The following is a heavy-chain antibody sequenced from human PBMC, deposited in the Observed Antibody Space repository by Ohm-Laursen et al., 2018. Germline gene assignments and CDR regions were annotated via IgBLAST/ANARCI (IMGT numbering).Heavy chain of an antibody. CDR3: ATANTRIHLWWYFDY. Sequence: SVKVSCKVPGYTLTDFSINWVRQAPGKGLEWMGGLDPEDGETLYAQKFQGRVTMTEDRSTDTVYLEMITLKSEDTAVYYCATANTRIHLWWYFDYWGQGTLVTVSS. CDR1: GYTLTDFS. J-gene: IGHJ4*02. D-gene: IGHD5-18*01. CDR2: LDPEDGET. V-gene: IGHV1-24*01.